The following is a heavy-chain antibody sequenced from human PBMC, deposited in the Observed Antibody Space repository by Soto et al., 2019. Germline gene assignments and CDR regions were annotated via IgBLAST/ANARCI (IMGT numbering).Heavy chain of an antibody. D-gene: IGHD2-15*01. Sequence: SVKVSCKASGVTFSSYSRSWVRQAPGQGLEWMGGIIPIFGTANYAQKFQGRVTITADESTSTAYMELSSLRSEDTAVYYCARDRGEYCSGGSCYYARYYYYYGMDVWGQGTTVTVS. V-gene: IGHV1-69*13. CDR3: ARDRGEYCSGGSCYYARYYYYYGMDV. CDR2: IIPIFGTA. CDR1: GVTFSSYS. J-gene: IGHJ6*02.